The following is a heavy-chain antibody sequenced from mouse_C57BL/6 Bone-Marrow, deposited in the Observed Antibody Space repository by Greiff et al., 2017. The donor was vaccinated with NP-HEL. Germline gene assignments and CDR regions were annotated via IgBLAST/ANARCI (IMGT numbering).Heavy chain of an antibody. J-gene: IGHJ1*03. CDR3: ARNDYDGSIYWYFDV. CDR1: DSEVFPIAY. CDR2: ILPSIGRT. D-gene: IGHD2-4*01. V-gene: IGHV15-2*01. Sequence: QVQLQQSGSELRSPGSSVKLSCKDFDSEVFPIAYMSWVRQKPGHGFEWIGGILPSIGRTIYGEKFEDKATLDADTLSNTAYLELNSLTSEDSAIYYCARNDYDGSIYWYFDVWGTGTTVTVSS.